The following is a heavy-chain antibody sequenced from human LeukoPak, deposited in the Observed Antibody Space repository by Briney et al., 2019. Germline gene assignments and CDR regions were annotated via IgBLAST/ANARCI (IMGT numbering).Heavy chain of an antibody. Sequence: ASVRVSFKASGYTFTNYYMHWVRQAPGQGLEWMGWTNPNSGDTKSLQKFQGRVTMTRDTSINTAYRELSGLRSDDTAVYYCARDSHCGDDNCYEYFPHWGQGTLVTVSS. CDR2: TNPNSGDT. J-gene: IGHJ1*01. V-gene: IGHV1-2*02. CDR3: ARDSHCGDDNCYEYFPH. CDR1: GYTFTNYY. D-gene: IGHD2-15*01.